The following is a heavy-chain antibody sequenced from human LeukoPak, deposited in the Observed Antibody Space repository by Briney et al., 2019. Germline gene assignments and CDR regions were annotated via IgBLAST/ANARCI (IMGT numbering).Heavy chain of an antibody. D-gene: IGHD6-19*01. Sequence: GGALRLSCAAPGFTFNRNGISWVRQAPGKGLEWVSTIGGSGDKTFYADSVKGRFTISRDNSKNMVHLQMNSLTGEDTALYYCVRRGDASSGWGDHDFWGQGALVTVSS. CDR3: VRRGDASSGWGDHDF. J-gene: IGHJ4*02. CDR1: GFTFNRNG. V-gene: IGHV3-23*01. CDR2: IGGSGDKT.